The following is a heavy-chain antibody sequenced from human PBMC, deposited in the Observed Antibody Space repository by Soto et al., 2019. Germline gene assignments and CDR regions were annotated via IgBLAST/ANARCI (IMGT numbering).Heavy chain of an antibody. D-gene: IGHD3-22*01. Sequence: SETLSLTCLVSGQNIKTNYWWAWVRQPPGKGLEWIGEIYHSGSAIYTPSLKNRVTLSLDGSKNEFSLNVNSVTAAYTAVYYCARVVSRMVPTHYYDSSGYYYFDYWGQGTLVTVS. V-gene: IGHV4-4*02. CDR1: GQNIKTNYW. CDR3: ARVVSRMVPTHYYDSSGYYYFDY. CDR2: IYHSGSA. J-gene: IGHJ4*02.